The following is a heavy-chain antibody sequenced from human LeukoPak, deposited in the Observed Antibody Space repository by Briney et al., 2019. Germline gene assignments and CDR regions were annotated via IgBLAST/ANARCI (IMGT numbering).Heavy chain of an antibody. J-gene: IGHJ3*02. CDR1: GFTFSSHS. V-gene: IGHV3-21*01. D-gene: IGHD3-10*01. CDR3: ASFPPYMVRTDAFDI. CDR2: ISRSSAYI. Sequence: GGSLRLSCAASGFTFSSHSMNCVRQAPGKGLQWVSSISRSSAYIYYADSVKGRFTISRDNTKNSLYLQMNSLRAEDTAVYYCASFPPYMVRTDAFDIWGQGTMVTVSS.